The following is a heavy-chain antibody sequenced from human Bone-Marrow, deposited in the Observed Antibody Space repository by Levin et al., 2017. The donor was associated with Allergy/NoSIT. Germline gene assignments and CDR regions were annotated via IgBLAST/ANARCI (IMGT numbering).Heavy chain of an antibody. CDR3: SRDWEISGRPRPHDNVDF. D-gene: IGHD3-16*02. V-gene: IGHV3-30*11. CDR1: GFTFRDFA. CDR2: ISYDESNE. J-gene: IGHJ3*01. Sequence: SLKISCTASGFTFRDFAMHWVRQAPGKGLEWVAVISYDESNEFYADSVKGRFTISRDNDKNTLYLQMNSLRGDDTAIYYCSRDWEISGRPRPHDNVDFWGQGTMVTVSS.